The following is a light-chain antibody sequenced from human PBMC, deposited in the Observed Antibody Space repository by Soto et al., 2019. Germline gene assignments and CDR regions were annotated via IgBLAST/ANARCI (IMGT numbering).Light chain of an antibody. J-gene: IGKJ5*01. CDR2: TAS. CDR1: QGVSTW. CDR3: QQAASFPIT. V-gene: IGKV1-12*01. Sequence: DIQMTQSPSPVPASVGDRVTITCRARQGVSTWLAWYQQKPGKAPNLLIYTASSLQSGVPSRFSGSGSGTDFTLTINGLQPEDFATYYCQQAASFPITFGQGTRLEIK.